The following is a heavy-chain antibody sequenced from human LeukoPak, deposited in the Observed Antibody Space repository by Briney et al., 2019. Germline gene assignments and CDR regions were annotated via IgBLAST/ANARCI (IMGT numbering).Heavy chain of an antibody. D-gene: IGHD3-22*01. V-gene: IGHV4-61*02. Sequence: SQTLSLTCTVSGGSISSGSYYWSWIRQPAGKGLEWIGRIYTSGSTNYNPSLKSRVTISVDTSKNQFSLKLSSVTAADTAVYYCARVWYYDSSGYYLYYFDYWGQGTLVTVSS. CDR2: IYTSGST. J-gene: IGHJ4*02. CDR3: ARVWYYDSSGYYLYYFDY. CDR1: GGSISSGSYY.